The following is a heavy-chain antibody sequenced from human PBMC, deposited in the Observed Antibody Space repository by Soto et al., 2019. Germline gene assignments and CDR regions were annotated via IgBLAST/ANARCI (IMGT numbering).Heavy chain of an antibody. CDR1: GFTVSSNY. V-gene: IGHV3-66*01. CDR3: ARGIAAAGTTYYFDY. J-gene: IGHJ4*02. D-gene: IGHD6-13*01. CDR2: IYSGGST. Sequence: GGSLRLSCAASGFTVSSNYMSWVRQAPGKGLEWVSVIYSGGSTYYADSVKGRFTISRDNSKNTLYLQMNSLRAEDTAVYYCARGIAAAGTTYYFDYWGQGTLVTVSS.